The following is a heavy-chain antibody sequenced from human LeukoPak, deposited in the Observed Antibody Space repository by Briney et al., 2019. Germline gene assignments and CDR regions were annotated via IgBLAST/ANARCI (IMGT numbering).Heavy chain of an antibody. J-gene: IGHJ4*02. V-gene: IGHV1-18*01. CDR3: ARVGSGWSYFDY. Sequence: ASVRVSCKASGYTFTSYGISWVRQAPGQGLEWMGWISAYNGNTNYAQKLRGRVTMTTDTSTSTAYMELRSLRSDDTAVYYCARVGSGWSYFDYWGQGTLVTVSS. D-gene: IGHD6-19*01. CDR2: ISAYNGNT. CDR1: GYTFTSYG.